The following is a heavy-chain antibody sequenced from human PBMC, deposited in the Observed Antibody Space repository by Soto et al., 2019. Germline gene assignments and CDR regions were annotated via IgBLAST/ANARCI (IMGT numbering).Heavy chain of an antibody. J-gene: IGHJ6*03. CDR3: ARGSGHYMDV. V-gene: IGHV3-7*01. Sequence: EVQLVESGGGLVQPGGSLRLSCAASGITFSIYWMSWVGQAPGKGLEWVANIKQDGSEKYYVDSVKGRFTISRDNAKSSLYLQMNSLRAEDTAVFWCARGSGHYMDVWGKGTTVTVSS. CDR2: IKQDGSEK. CDR1: GITFSIYW. D-gene: IGHD1-26*01.